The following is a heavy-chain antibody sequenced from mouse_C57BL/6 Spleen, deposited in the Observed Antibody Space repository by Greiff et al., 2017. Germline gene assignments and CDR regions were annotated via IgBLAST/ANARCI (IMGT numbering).Heavy chain of an antibody. CDR3: ARPSKEDYFDY. D-gene: IGHD6-1*01. V-gene: IGHV5-6*01. CDR1: GFTFSSYG. CDR2: ISSGGSYT. J-gene: IGHJ2*01. Sequence: VQLKESGGDLVKPGGSLKLSCAASGFTFSSYGMSWVRQTPDKRLEWVATISSGGSYTYYPDSVKGRFTISRDNAKNTLYLQMSSLKSEDTAMYYCARPSKEDYFDYWGQGTTLTVSS.